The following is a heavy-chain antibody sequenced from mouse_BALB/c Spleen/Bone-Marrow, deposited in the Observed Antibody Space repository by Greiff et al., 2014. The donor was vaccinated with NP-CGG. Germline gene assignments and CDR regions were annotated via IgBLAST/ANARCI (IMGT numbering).Heavy chain of an antibody. CDR2: IDPANGNT. CDR3: ARGDYHGGSFFAY. D-gene: IGHD1-1*01. V-gene: IGHV14-3*02. J-gene: IGHJ3*01. Sequence: EVQLQQSGADLVKPGASVKLSCTAFGFSIKDTYMHWVKQRPEQGLEWIGRIDPANGNTKYDPKFQGKATITADTSSNTAYLQLSSLTSEDTAVYYCARGDYHGGSFFAYWGQGTLVTVSA. CDR1: GFSIKDTY.